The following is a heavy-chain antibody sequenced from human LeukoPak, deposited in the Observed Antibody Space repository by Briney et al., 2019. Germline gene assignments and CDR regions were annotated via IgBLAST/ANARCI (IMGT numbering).Heavy chain of an antibody. J-gene: IGHJ4*02. Sequence: SETLSLTCTVSGGSISNYYWTWIRQPPGKGLEWIGYIYYSGSTNYNPSLKSRVTISVDTSKNQFSLKLSSVTAADTAVYYCAREVATGGVDYWGQGTLVTVSS. CDR2: IYYSGST. CDR3: AREVATGGVDY. V-gene: IGHV4-59*01. CDR1: GGSISNYY. D-gene: IGHD3-16*01.